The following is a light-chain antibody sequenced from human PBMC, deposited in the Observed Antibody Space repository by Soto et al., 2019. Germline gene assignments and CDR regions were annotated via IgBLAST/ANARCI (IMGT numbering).Light chain of an antibody. CDR1: QSVSSN. CDR2: GAS. V-gene: IGKV3-15*01. CDR3: QQYASSPLT. J-gene: IGKJ4*01. Sequence: EVVMTQSPATVSVSPGERATLSCRASQSVSSNLAWYQQKPGQAPRLLIYGASTRATGTPARFSGSGSGTDFTLTISRLQPEDFAVYYCQQYASSPLTFGGGTKVELK.